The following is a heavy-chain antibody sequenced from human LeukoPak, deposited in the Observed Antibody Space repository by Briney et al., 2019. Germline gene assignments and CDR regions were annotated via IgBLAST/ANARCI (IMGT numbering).Heavy chain of an antibody. Sequence: GGSLRLSCAASGFTFSSYTMSWVRQAPGKGLEWVSAISDSGASTYYADSVKGRFTISRDNSKNTLFLQMNSLRAEDMAVHYCAKDRVVGSTYYFDYWGQGTLVTVSS. CDR1: GFTFSSYT. J-gene: IGHJ4*02. CDR2: ISDSGAST. D-gene: IGHD1-26*01. V-gene: IGHV3-23*01. CDR3: AKDRVVGSTYYFDY.